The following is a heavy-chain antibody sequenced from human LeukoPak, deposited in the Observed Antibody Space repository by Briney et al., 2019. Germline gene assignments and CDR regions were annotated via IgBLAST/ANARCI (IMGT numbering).Heavy chain of an antibody. J-gene: IGHJ4*02. CDR3: AQFGELFSFDY. V-gene: IGHV4-59*01. D-gene: IGHD3-10*01. CDR1: GGSISSYY. Sequence: SETLSLTCTVSGGSISSYYWSWIRQPPGKGLEWIGYIYYSGSTNYNPSLKSRVTISVDTSKNQFSLKLSSVTAADTAVYYCAQFGELFSFDYWGQGTLVTVSS. CDR2: IYYSGST.